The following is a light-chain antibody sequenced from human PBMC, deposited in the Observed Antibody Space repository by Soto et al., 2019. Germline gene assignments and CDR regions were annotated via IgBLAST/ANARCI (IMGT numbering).Light chain of an antibody. CDR2: WAT. Sequence: DIVMAQSPDSLAVSLGERATINCKSSQSAFSNSKHRNNLSWYQQKPGQPPKLLIYWATTRESGVPDRFSGSGSGTEFTLTVSGLQAEDVAIYYCHQYFRSPITFGGGTKVEIK. J-gene: IGKJ4*01. V-gene: IGKV4-1*01. CDR1: QSAFSNSKHRNN. CDR3: HQYFRSPIT.